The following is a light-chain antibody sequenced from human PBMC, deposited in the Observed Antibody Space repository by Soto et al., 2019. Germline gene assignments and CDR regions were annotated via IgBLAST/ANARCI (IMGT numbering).Light chain of an antibody. CDR3: QSYDNSLSGHSV. V-gene: IGLV1-44*01. CDR1: SSNIGSNT. J-gene: IGLJ1*01. Sequence: QSVLTQPPSASGTPGQRVTISCSGGSSNIGSNTVNWYQQLPGTAPKLFIYANTNRPSGVPDRFSGSKSGTSASLAITGLQAEDEADYYCQSYDNSLSGHSVFGTGTQLTVL. CDR2: ANT.